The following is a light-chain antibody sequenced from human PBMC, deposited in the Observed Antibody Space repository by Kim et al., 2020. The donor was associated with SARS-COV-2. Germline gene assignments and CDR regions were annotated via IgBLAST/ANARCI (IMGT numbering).Light chain of an antibody. J-gene: IGLJ2*01. CDR2: GKN. CDR1: SLRSYY. CDR3: NSRDSSGNHPHVV. Sequence: SSELTQDPAVSVALGQTVRITCQGDSLRSYYASWYQQKPGQAPVLVIYGKNNRPSGIPDRFSDSSSGNTASLTITGAQAEDEADYYCNSRDSSGNHPHVVFGGGTQLTVL. V-gene: IGLV3-19*01.